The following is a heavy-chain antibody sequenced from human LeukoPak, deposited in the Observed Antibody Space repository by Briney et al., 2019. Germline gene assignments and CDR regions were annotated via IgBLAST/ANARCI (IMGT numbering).Heavy chain of an antibody. V-gene: IGHV3-33*01. Sequence: GGSLRLSCAASGLTFNNYDMHWVRQAPGKGLEWVAVIWYDGTSKYYADSVKGRFTISRDNAKNTLYVQMNSLRAEDTAVYYCARALGSGAAAALDYWGQGTLVTVPS. CDR1: GLTFNNYD. D-gene: IGHD6-13*01. CDR3: ARALGSGAAAALDY. CDR2: IWYDGTSK. J-gene: IGHJ4*02.